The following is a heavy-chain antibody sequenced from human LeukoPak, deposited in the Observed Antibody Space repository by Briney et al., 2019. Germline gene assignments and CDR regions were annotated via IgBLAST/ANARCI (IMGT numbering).Heavy chain of an antibody. Sequence: GGSLRLSCAASGFTFSSHGMHWVRQAPGKGLEWVTFIRSDGSSNYYGDSVKGRFTLSRDNARKSVYLQMNSLRAEDTAVYYCARDMGYDSSGGFDYWGQGTLVTVSS. CDR1: GFTFSSHG. CDR2: IRSDGSSN. CDR3: ARDMGYDSSGGFDY. V-gene: IGHV3-30*02. D-gene: IGHD3-22*01. J-gene: IGHJ4*02.